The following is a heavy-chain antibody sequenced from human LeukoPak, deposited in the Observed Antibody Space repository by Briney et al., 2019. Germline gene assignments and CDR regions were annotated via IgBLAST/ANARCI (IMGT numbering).Heavy chain of an antibody. CDR2: VYYSGST. J-gene: IGHJ4*02. D-gene: IGHD3-10*01. CDR1: GGTVNSYY. CDR3: ARGPAGSRFDY. Sequence: PSETLSLTCTASGGTVNSYYWSWIRQPPGNGLEWIGCVYYSGSTNYNPSLKSRVTISVDTSKNQFSLNLTSVTAADTAVYYCARGPAGSRFDYWGQGTLVTVFS. V-gene: IGHV4-59*02.